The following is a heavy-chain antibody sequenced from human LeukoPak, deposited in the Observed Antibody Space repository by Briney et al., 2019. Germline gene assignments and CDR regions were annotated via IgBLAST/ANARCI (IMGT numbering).Heavy chain of an antibody. Sequence: GGSLRLSCEASGFSFSYYAMHWVRQAPGKGLEWVAVMSFDGRTQYYVDSVKGRFTISRDNAKNSLYLQMNSLRAEDTAVYYCARDPHCSGGSCYPFYYYYYYMDVWGKGTTVTVSS. CDR1: GFSFSYYA. CDR2: MSFDGRTQ. J-gene: IGHJ6*03. V-gene: IGHV3-33*08. CDR3: ARDPHCSGGSCYPFYYYYYYMDV. D-gene: IGHD2-15*01.